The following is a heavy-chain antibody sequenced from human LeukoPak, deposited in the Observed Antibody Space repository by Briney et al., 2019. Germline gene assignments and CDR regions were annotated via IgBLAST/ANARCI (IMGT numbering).Heavy chain of an antibody. V-gene: IGHV4-31*03. CDR3: ARAVDYGGNIVY. CDR2: IYYSGST. CDR1: GGSISSGGYY. J-gene: IGHJ4*02. Sequence: SETLSLTCTVSGGSISSGGYYWSWIRQHPGKGLEWIGYIYYSGSTYYDPSLKSRVTISVDTSKNQFSLKLSSVTAADTAVYYCARAVDYGGNIVYWGQGTLVTVSS. D-gene: IGHD4-23*01.